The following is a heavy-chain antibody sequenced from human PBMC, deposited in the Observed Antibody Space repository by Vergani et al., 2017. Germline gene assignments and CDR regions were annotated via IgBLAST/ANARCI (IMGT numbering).Heavy chain of an antibody. D-gene: IGHD3-9*01. V-gene: IGHV1-2*02. J-gene: IGHJ5*02. CDR2: ITPQNGGA. CDR3: VRGGTFDWLST. CDR1: GYYFTDNY. Sequence: QVQLVQSGAEVKKPGAAVKVSCKASGYYFTDNYLHWVRQAPGQGLEWMGSITPQNGGAQYAEKFKGRGTMTRDTSITTAYMELTSLTSGDTAVYYCVRGGTFDWLSTWGQGTLVTVSS.